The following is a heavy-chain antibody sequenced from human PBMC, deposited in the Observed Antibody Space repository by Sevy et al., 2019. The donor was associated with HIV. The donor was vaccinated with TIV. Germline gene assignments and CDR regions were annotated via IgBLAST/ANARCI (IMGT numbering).Heavy chain of an antibody. J-gene: IGHJ4*02. CDR1: GLTFSTYG. V-gene: IGHV3-30*18. CDR3: AKDQGGYNYAPGY. Sequence: GGSLRLSCAASGLTFSTYGMHWVRQAPDKGLEWVAVISYDGNIQYYADSVKGRFTVSRDNSKNTLYLQMNSLRAEDSAEYYCAKDQGGYNYAPGYWGQGTLVTVSS. CDR2: ISYDGNIQ. D-gene: IGHD5-18*01.